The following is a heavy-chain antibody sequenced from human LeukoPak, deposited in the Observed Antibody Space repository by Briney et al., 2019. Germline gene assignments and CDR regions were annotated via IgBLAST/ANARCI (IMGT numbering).Heavy chain of an antibody. CDR2: IYSGGNT. V-gene: IGHV3-53*01. J-gene: IGHJ4*02. D-gene: IGHD1-26*01. CDR3: ARIGIVGATDY. Sequence: GGSLRLSCAASGFIVRSNYMSWVRQAPGKGLEWVSVIYSGGNTYYADSMKGRFTISRDNTKNTLYLQMSSLRAEDTAVYYCARIGIVGATDYWGQGTLVTVSS. CDR1: GFIVRSNY.